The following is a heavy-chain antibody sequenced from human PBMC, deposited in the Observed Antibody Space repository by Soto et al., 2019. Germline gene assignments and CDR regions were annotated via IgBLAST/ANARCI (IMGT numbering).Heavy chain of an antibody. V-gene: IGHV3-30*18. CDR2: ISYDGSNK. D-gene: IGHD3-3*01. J-gene: IGHJ5*02. Sequence: QVQLVESGGGVVQPGRSLRLSCAASGFTFSSYGMHWVRQAPGKGLEWVAVISYDGSNKYYADSVKGRFTISRDNSKHRLYRNMNSLRAEDKAVYYSAKDLDFWCGYYYPWGQGPMVAVSP. CDR1: GFTFSSYG. CDR3: AKDLDFWCGYYYP.